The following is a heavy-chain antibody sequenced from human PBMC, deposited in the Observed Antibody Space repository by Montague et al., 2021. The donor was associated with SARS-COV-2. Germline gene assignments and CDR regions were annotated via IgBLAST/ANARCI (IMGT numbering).Heavy chain of an antibody. J-gene: IGHJ6*02. CDR3: ARAYYDFWSGYFPNYYYYGIDV. V-gene: IGHV3-30-3*01. D-gene: IGHD3-3*01. CDR2: ISYDGSNK. CDR1: GFTFSSHA. Sequence: SLRLSCAASGFTFSSHAMHWVRQAPGKGLEWVAVISYDGSNKYYADSVKGRFTISRDNSKNTLYLQMNSLRAEDTAVYYCARAYYDFWSGYFPNYYYYGIDVWGQGTTVTVSS.